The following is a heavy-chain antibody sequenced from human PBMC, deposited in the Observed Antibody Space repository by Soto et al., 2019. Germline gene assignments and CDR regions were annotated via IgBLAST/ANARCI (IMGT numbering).Heavy chain of an antibody. CDR1: GFTFSDYY. J-gene: IGHJ3*02. V-gene: IGHV3-11*01. CDR2: ISSSGSTI. CDR3: ARRKTTVVTLYSAFDI. D-gene: IGHD4-17*01. Sequence: QVQLVESGGGLVKPGGSLRLSCAASGFTFSDYYMSWIRQAPGKGLEWVSYISSSGSTIYYADSVKGRFTISRDNAKHSLYLQMNSLRAEDTAVYYCARRKTTVVTLYSAFDIWGQGTMVTVSS.